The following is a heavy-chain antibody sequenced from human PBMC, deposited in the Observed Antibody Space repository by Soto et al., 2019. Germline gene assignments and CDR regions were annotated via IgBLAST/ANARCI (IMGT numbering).Heavy chain of an antibody. J-gene: IGHJ5*02. Sequence: PGESLKISCKGSGYIFTNYWIVWVRQMPGKGLEWMGSIFLGDSDTTYSPSFQGQVTVSADKSINTAYLQWSSLKASDTAMYYCARHPKYSSGSSWFDPWGPGTLVTVSS. CDR1: GYIFTNYW. CDR2: IFLGDSDT. D-gene: IGHD6-19*01. CDR3: ARHPKYSSGSSWFDP. V-gene: IGHV5-51*01.